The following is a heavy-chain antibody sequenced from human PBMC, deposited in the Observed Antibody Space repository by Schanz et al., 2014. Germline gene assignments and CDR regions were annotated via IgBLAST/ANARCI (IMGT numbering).Heavy chain of an antibody. Sequence: EVQLVESGGDLVQPGGSLRLSCSASGFTFSAYAMTWVRQIPGKGLEWVSAISASGGTTYYADSVKGRFTISRDNSKNSLYLQMNSLRAEDTAVYYCARIGGSVFDYWAQGTLVTVSS. J-gene: IGHJ4*02. V-gene: IGHV3-23*04. CDR3: ARIGGSVFDY. D-gene: IGHD3-10*01. CDR1: GFTFSAYA. CDR2: ISASGGTT.